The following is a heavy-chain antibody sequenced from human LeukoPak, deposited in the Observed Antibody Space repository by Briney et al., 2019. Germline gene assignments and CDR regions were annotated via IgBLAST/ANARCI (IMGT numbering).Heavy chain of an antibody. Sequence: GGSLRLSCAASGFTFSSYAMHWVRQAPGKGLEWVAVISYDGSNKYYADSVKGRFTISRDNSKNTLYLQMNSLRAEDTAVYYCARDSSSSGTKDFNYWGQGTLVTVSS. CDR3: ARDSSSSGTKDFNY. D-gene: IGHD3-10*01. CDR1: GFTFSSYA. CDR2: ISYDGSNK. V-gene: IGHV3-30*04. J-gene: IGHJ4*02.